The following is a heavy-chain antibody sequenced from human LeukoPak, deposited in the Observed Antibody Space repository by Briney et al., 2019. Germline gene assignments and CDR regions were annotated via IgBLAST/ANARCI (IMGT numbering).Heavy chain of an antibody. Sequence: SETLSLTCTVSGGSISSYYWSRIRQPPGKGLEWIGYIYYSGSTNYNPSLKSRVTISVDTSKNQFSLKLSSVTAADTAVYYCARGRGISPFDPWGQGTLVTVSS. CDR2: IYYSGST. J-gene: IGHJ5*02. D-gene: IGHD3-10*01. V-gene: IGHV4-59*01. CDR1: GGSISSYY. CDR3: ARGRGISPFDP.